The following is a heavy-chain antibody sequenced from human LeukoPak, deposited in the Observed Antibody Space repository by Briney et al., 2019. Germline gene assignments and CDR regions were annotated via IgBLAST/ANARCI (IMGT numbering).Heavy chain of an antibody. Sequence: PSETLSLTCTVSAGAITSQYWSWIRQSPGKGLEFIGYINYSGSTSYNPSLKSRVAISVDTSKNQFPLKLSSVTAADTAMYFCARLSTDNVVLPGAMAYYFDCWGQGTLVTVSS. CDR2: INYSGST. CDR3: ARLSTDNVVLPGAMAYYFDC. V-gene: IGHV4-59*08. D-gene: IGHD2-2*01. CDR1: AGAITSQY. J-gene: IGHJ4*02.